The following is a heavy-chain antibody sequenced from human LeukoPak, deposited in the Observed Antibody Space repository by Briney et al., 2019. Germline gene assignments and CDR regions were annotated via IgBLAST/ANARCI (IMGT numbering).Heavy chain of an antibody. J-gene: IGHJ4*02. Sequence: ASVKVSCKASGGTFSSYAISWVRQAPGQGLEWMGRIIPILGIASYAQKFQGRVTITADKSTSTAYMELSSLRSEDTAVYYCLVVVAANARYYFDYWGQGTLVTVSS. CDR3: LVVVAANARYYFDY. CDR2: IIPILGIA. D-gene: IGHD2-15*01. V-gene: IGHV1-69*04. CDR1: GGTFSSYA.